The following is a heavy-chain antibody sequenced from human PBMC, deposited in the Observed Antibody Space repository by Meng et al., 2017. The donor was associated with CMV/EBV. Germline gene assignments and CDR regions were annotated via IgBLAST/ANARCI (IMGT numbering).Heavy chain of an antibody. J-gene: IGHJ4*02. CDR2: IKSKTDGGTT. CDR3: TTEYPPGPFDY. Sequence: EVQLVESGGGLVKPGXXXXLSCAASGFTFSNAWMSWVRQAPGKGLEWVGRIKSKTDGGTTDYAAPVKGRFTISRDDSKNTLYLQMNSLKTEDTAVYYCTTEYPPGPFDYWGQGTLVTVSS. V-gene: IGHV3-15*01. CDR1: GFTFSNAW.